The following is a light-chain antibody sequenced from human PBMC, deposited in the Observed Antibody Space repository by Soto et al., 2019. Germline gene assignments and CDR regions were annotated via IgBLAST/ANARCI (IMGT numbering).Light chain of an antibody. CDR2: GNI. CDR1: SSNIRAGYD. J-gene: IGLJ2*01. Sequence: QAVLTQPHSVSGAPGQRVTISCTWSSSNIRAGYDVHWYQQVPGTAPKLLIYGNINRPSRVPDRFSGSKSGTSASLAITGLQADDEADYYCQSYDSSLTVVFGGGTKVTVL. V-gene: IGLV1-40*01. CDR3: QSYDSSLTVV.